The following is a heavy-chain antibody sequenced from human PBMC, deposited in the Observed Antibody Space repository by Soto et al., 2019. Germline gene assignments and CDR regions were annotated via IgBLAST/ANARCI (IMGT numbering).Heavy chain of an antibody. CDR1: GYTFTSYY. J-gene: IGHJ4*02. CDR3: ARVAPLHYDFWSGYSNPTPYDY. CDR2: INPSGGST. V-gene: IGHV1-46*01. D-gene: IGHD3-3*01. Sequence: ASVKVSCKASGYTFTSYYMHWVRQAPGQGLEWMGIINPSGGSTSYAQKFQGRVTMTRDTSTSTVYMELSSLRSEDTAVYYCARVAPLHYDFWSGYSNPTPYDYWGQGTLVTVSS.